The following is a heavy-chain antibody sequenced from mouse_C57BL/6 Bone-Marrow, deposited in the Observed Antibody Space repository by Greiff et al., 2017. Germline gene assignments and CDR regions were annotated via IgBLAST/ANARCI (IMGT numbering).Heavy chain of an antibody. CDR2: YPGSGNTY. J-gene: IGHJ3*01. Sequence: VHVQQSGPELVKPGASVKMSCKASGYTFTDYYMHWVKQKPGKGLEWIGEIYPGSGNTYYNEKFKGKATLTADTSSSTAYMQLSSLTSEDSAVYFCASDYDYDAGFAYWGQGTLVTVSA. CDR3: SDYDYDAGFAY. CDR1: YTFTDYYM. D-gene: IGHD2-4*01. V-gene: IGHV1-83*01.